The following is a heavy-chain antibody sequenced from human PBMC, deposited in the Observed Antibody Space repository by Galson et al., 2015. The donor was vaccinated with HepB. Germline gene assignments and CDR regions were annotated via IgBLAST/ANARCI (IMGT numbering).Heavy chain of an antibody. D-gene: IGHD2-15*01. Sequence: SLRLSCAASGFTFSSYGMHWVRQAPGKGLEWVAVISYDGSNKYYADSVKGRFTISRDNSKNTLYLQMNSLRAEDTAVYYCAKALPYFDYWGQGTLVTVSS. CDR1: GFTFSSYG. CDR2: ISYDGSNK. J-gene: IGHJ4*02. CDR3: AKALPYFDY. V-gene: IGHV3-30*18.